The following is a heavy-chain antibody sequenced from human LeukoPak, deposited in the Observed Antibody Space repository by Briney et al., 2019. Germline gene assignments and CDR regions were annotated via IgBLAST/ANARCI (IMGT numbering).Heavy chain of an antibody. CDR2: IYYSGST. CDR3: AREHSSSWYVGVDY. J-gene: IGHJ4*02. Sequence: SETLSLTCTVSGGSISSYYWSWIRQPPGKGLEWIGYIYYSGSTNYNPSLKSRVTMSVDTSKNQFSLKLSSVTAADTAVYYCAREHSSSWYVGVDYWGQGTLVTVSS. D-gene: IGHD6-13*01. CDR1: GGSISSYY. V-gene: IGHV4-59*12.